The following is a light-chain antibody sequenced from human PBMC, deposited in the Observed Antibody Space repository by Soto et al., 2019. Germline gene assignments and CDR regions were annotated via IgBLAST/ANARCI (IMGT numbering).Light chain of an antibody. V-gene: IGLV1-44*01. CDR2: SNN. J-gene: IGLJ1*01. CDR3: AAWDDSLSGYV. CDR1: SSNIGRNT. Sequence: QSVLTQPPSTSGTPGQRVTTSCSGSSSNIGRNTVNWYQHLPGSAPKLLIYSNNQRPSGVPDRFSGSKSGTSASLAVSGLQSEDEADYYCAAWDDSLSGYVFGTGTKVTVL.